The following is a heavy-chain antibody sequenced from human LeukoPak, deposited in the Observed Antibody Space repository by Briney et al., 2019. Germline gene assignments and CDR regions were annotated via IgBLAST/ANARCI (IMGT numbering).Heavy chain of an antibody. Sequence: GGSLRLSCAASGFTFSSYEMNWVRQAPGKGLEWVSYISSGSTIYYADSVKGRFTISRDNAKNSLYLQMNSLRAEDTAVYYCAKRGYSYGYHFDYWGQGTLVTVSS. V-gene: IGHV3-48*03. J-gene: IGHJ4*02. CDR1: GFTFSSYE. CDR3: AKRGYSYGYHFDY. D-gene: IGHD5-18*01. CDR2: ISSGSTI.